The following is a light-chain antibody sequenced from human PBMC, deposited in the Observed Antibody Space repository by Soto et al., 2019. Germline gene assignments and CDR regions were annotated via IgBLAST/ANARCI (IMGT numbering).Light chain of an antibody. CDR1: QSVSSN. CDR3: QQYNNWPHT. Sequence: EIVMTQSPATLSVSPGERATLSCRASQSVSSNLAWYHQTPGQAPRLLIYGASTRATGLPARFSGSGSGTEFTLTISSLQSEDFAVYYCQQYNNWPHTFGQGTKVDIK. V-gene: IGKV3-15*01. J-gene: IGKJ2*01. CDR2: GAS.